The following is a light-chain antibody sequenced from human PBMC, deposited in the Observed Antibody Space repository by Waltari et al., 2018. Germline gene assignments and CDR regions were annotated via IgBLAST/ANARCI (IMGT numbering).Light chain of an antibody. J-gene: IGKJ4*01. CDR2: GAS. CDR1: QSISSN. Sequence: EIVMTKSPPTLSVSPGEGATLSCRPSQSISSNLAWYQQKPGQAPRLLIYGASTRATGIPARFSGSGSGTEFTLTISSLQSEDFAVYYCQQYNNWPLTFGGGTKVEIK. V-gene: IGKV3-15*01. CDR3: QQYNNWPLT.